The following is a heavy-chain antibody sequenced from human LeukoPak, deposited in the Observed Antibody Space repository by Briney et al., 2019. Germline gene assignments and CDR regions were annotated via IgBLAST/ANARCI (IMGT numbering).Heavy chain of an antibody. CDR3: ARQPRGTVVFDY. D-gene: IGHD4-23*01. CDR2: IDPSDSYI. Sequence: KSGESLKISCNGSGYSYAHYWISWGRQMPGKGLEWMGRIDPSDSYINHSPSFQGHVSISADKSVSTAYLQWSSLKASDSAMYYCARQPRGTVVFDYWGKGTLVTVSS. J-gene: IGHJ4*02. CDR1: GYSYAHYW. V-gene: IGHV5-10-1*01.